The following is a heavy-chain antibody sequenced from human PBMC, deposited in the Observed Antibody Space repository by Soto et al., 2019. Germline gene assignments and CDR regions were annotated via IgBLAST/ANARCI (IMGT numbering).Heavy chain of an antibody. CDR1: GDTFINYA. CDR2: IIPIFGTP. CDR3: ARDPTPTLPYYYDRITGYFDY. V-gene: IGHV1-69*01. J-gene: IGHJ4*02. D-gene: IGHD3-22*01. Sequence: QVQVVQSGAEVKMPGSSVKVSCKTSGDTFINYAVIWVRQAPGQGLEWMGGIIPIFGTPNYAQKFQGRVTITADESTSTAYMELSSLRSEDTAVYYCARDPTPTLPYYYDRITGYFDYWGQGTLVTVSS.